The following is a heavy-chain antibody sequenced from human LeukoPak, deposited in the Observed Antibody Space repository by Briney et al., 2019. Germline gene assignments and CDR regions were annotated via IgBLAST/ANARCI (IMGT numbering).Heavy chain of an antibody. J-gene: IGHJ4*02. CDR2: FDPEDGET. Sequence: ASVKVSCKVSGYTLTELSMHWVRQAPGKGLEWMGGFDPEDGETIYAQKFQGRVTMTEDTSTDTAYMELSSLRSEDTAVYCCATDRRHGLRGDYYFDYWGQGTLVTVSS. CDR3: ATDRRHGLRGDYYFDY. CDR1: GYTLTELS. D-gene: IGHD4-17*01. V-gene: IGHV1-24*01.